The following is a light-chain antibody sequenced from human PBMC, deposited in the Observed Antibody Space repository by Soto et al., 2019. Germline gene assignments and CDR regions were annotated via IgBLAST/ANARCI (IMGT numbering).Light chain of an antibody. J-gene: IGLJ2*01. CDR2: DDS. V-gene: IGLV3-21*02. Sequence: SYELTQPPSVSVAPGQTARITCGGNNIKSKSVHWYQQRPGQAPVLVVHDDSDRPSGIPERFSGSNSENTATLTISRVEAGDEADYYCQVWDSSRHVLFGGGTKLTVL. CDR3: QVWDSSRHVL. CDR1: NIKSKS.